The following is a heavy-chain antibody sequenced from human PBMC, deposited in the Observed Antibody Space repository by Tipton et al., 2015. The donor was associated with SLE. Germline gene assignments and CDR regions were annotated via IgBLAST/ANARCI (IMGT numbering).Heavy chain of an antibody. V-gene: IGHV4-39*01. CDR3: AGHQAEDWYFHL. CDR2: IYYSGNT. D-gene: IGHD1-14*01. Sequence: TLSLTCTVSGGSLSSSSYYWGWVRQPPGKGLEWIGSIYYSGNTYYNPSLKSRVTISVNSPKNQFSLQLNSVTAADTAVYYCAGHQAEDWYFHLWGRGTLVTVSS. J-gene: IGHJ2*01. CDR1: GGSLSSSSYY.